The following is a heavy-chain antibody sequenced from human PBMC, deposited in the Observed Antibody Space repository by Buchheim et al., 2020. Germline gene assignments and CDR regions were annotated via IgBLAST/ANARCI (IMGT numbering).Heavy chain of an antibody. CDR2: IIPIFGTA. CDR1: GGTFSSYA. D-gene: IGHD3-22*01. CDR3: ARRGYYDSSGYYSPDYYYYYGMDV. V-gene: IGHV1-69*06. J-gene: IGHJ6*02. Sequence: VQLVQSGAEVKKPGSSVKVSCKASGGTFSSYAISWVRQAPGQGLEWMGGIIPIFGTANYAQKFQGRVTITADKSTSTAYMELSSLRSEDTAVYYCARRGYYDSSGYYSPDYYYYYGMDVWGQGTT.